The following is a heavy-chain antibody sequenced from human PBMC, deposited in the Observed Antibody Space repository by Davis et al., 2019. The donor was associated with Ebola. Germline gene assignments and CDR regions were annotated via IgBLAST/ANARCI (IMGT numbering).Heavy chain of an antibody. V-gene: IGHV3-21*01. J-gene: IGHJ4*02. CDR3: VRDWDGSGSFDY. D-gene: IGHD1-26*01. CDR2: VSTRSSYI. Sequence: GESLKISCAASGFNFRSYWMGWVRQAPGKGLEWVSSVSTRSSYIHYADSVKGRFTISRDNAKSSLYLQMNSLRAEDTAVYYCVRDWDGSGSFDYWGQGTLVTVSS. CDR1: GFNFRSYW.